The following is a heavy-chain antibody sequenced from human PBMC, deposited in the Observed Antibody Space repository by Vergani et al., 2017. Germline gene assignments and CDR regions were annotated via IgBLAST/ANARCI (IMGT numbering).Heavy chain of an antibody. D-gene: IGHD2-8*01. V-gene: IGHV4-34*01. CDR1: GGSFNDYW. CDR2: IRHDGLT. J-gene: IGHJ4*02. Sequence: QAQLQQWCAGLLKPSETLSLTCAIYGGSFNDYWWTWIRQPPGKGLEWIGEIRHDGLTHYSPSLKSRVTISLDTSTQQFSLSLRSVTAADPAVYDCAGEEYCTNGVCFTLFDVWGQGSLVTVSS. CDR3: AGEEYCTNGVCFTLFDV.